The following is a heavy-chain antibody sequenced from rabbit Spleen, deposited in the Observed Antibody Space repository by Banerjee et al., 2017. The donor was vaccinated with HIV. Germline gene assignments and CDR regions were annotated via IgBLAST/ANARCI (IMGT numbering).Heavy chain of an antibody. V-gene: IGHV1S45*01. CDR1: GFSFSSRYY. J-gene: IGHJ6*01. D-gene: IGHD8-1*01. CDR2: IGSGATGNT. Sequence: QEQLEESGGDLVQPEGSLTLTCTASGFSFSSRYYMCWVRQAPGKGLEWIGCIGSGATGNTYYASWAKGRFTISKTSSTTLTLQMTSLTAADTATYFCARDAGTSFSTYGMDLWGPGTLVTVS. CDR3: ARDAGTSFSTYGMDL.